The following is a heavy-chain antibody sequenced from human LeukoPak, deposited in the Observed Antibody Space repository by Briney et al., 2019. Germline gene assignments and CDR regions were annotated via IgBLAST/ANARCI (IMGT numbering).Heavy chain of an antibody. CDR2: IGTAGDT. Sequence: GGSLRLSCAASGFTFSSYDMHWVRQATGKGLEWVSAIGTAGDTYYPGSVKGLFTISRENAKNSLYLQMNSLRAGDTAVYYCARVGYSYGYDYWGQGTLVTVSS. V-gene: IGHV3-13*01. CDR1: GFTFSSYD. J-gene: IGHJ4*02. CDR3: ARVGYSYGYDY. D-gene: IGHD5-18*01.